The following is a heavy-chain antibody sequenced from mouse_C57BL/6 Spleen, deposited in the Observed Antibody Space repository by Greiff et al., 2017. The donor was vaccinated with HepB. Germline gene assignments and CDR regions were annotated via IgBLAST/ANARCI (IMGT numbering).Heavy chain of an antibody. J-gene: IGHJ3*01. V-gene: IGHV1-42*01. CDR1: GYSFTGYY. CDR3: ARENFAY. Sequence: EVKLMESGPELVKPGASVKISCKASGYSFTGYYMNWVKQSPEKSLEWIGEINPSTGGTTYNQKFKAKATLTVDKSSSTAYMQLKSLTSEDSAVYYCARENFAYWGQGTLVTVSA. CDR2: INPSTGGT.